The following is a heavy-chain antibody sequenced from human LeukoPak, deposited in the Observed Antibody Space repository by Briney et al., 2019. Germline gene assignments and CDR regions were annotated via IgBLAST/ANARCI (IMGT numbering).Heavy chain of an antibody. CDR1: GFTFSDHH. CDR3: ARSPLGIAPFDY. V-gene: IGHV3-72*01. Sequence: GGSLRLSCAASGFTFSDHHMDWVRQAPGEGLEWVARIRNKVNRYTTEYAASVKGRFTISRDDSENSLYLQMDSLKTEDTAVYYCARSPLGIAPFDYWGQGTLVTVSS. J-gene: IGHJ4*02. CDR2: IRNKVNRYTT. D-gene: IGHD7-27*01.